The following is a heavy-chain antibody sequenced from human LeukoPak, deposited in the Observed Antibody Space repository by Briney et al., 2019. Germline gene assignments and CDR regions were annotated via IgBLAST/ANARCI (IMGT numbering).Heavy chain of an antibody. CDR1: GYTFTGYY. V-gene: IGHV1-69*13. J-gene: IGHJ4*02. CDR2: INPIFGTA. D-gene: IGHD6-19*01. CDR3: ASVRGVIAVAGNGFDY. Sequence: GASVKVSCKASGYTFTGYYMHWVRQAPGQGLEWMGWINPIFGTANYAQKFQGRVTITADESTSTAYMELSSLRSEDTAVYYCASVRGVIAVAGNGFDYWGQGTLVTVSS.